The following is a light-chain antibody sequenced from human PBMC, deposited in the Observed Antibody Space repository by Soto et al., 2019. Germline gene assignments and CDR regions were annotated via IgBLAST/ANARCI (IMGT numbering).Light chain of an antibody. CDR2: KAS. CDR1: QSISNW. J-gene: IGKJ5*01. Sequence: IKMNMYPSSVSASVGDRVTLTCRASQSISNWLAWYQQKPGKAPKLLIYKASTLESGVPSRFSGSGSGTEFTLTISSLQAEDFATYYSQHPDSHLVAIGRGTRLEIK. V-gene: IGKV1-5*03. CDR3: QHPDSHLVA.